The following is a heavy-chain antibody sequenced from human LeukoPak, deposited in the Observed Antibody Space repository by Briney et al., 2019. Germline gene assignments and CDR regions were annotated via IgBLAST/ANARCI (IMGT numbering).Heavy chain of an antibody. CDR1: GYTFTGYY. J-gene: IGHJ4*02. CDR2: INPSGGST. Sequence: ASVKVSCKASGYTFTGYYMHWVRQAPGQGLEWMGIINPSGGSTSYAQKFQGRVTMTRDMSTSTVYMELSSLRSEDTAVYYCARGYRGGIAAGTTTISRELDYWGQGTLVTVSS. V-gene: IGHV1-46*01. CDR3: ARGYRGGIAAGTTTISRELDY. D-gene: IGHD6-13*01.